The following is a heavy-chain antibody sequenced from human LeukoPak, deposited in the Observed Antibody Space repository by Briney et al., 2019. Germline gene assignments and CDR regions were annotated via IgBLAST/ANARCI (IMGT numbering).Heavy chain of an antibody. V-gene: IGHV3-53*01. CDR2: IYSGGST. CDR3: ARVYYYNMDV. CDR1: GFTVSSNY. Sequence: GGSLRLSCAASGFTVSSNYMSWVRQAPGKGLEWVSVIYSGGSTYYADSVKGRFTISRDNAKNSLYLQMNSLRAEDTAVYYCARVYYYNMDVWGQGTTVAVSS. J-gene: IGHJ6*02.